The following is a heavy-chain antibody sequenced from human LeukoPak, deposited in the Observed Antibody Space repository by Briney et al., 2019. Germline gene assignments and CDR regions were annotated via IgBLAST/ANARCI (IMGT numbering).Heavy chain of an antibody. CDR3: AKDRYYPLDAFDI. D-gene: IGHD2-21*01. CDR2: ISGSGGST. J-gene: IGHJ3*02. V-gene: IGHV3-23*01. CDR1: GFTFSSFP. Sequence: GGSLRLSCAASGFTFSSFPMIWVRQAPGKGLEGVSSISGSGGSTYYADSVKGRFTISRDNSKNTLYLQMNSLRAEDTAVYYCAKDRYYPLDAFDIWGQGTMVTVSS.